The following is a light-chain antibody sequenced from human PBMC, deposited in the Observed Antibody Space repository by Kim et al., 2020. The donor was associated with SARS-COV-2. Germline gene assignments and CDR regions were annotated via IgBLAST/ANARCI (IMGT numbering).Light chain of an antibody. Sequence: QSALTQPRSVSGSPGQSVTISRTGTSSDVGGYNYVSWYQQHPGEAPKLMIYDVSKRPSGVPDRFSGSKSGNTASLTISGLQAEDEADYYCCSYAGSYVFGTGTKVTVL. V-gene: IGLV2-11*01. J-gene: IGLJ1*01. CDR1: SSDVGGYNY. CDR3: CSYAGSYV. CDR2: DVS.